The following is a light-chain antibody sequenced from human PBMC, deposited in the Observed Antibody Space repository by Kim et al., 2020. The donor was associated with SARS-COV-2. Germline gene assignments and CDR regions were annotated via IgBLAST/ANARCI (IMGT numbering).Light chain of an antibody. Sequence: AMITGEENGVDEKRDHWYQRKQGQAPVLLMYYDRARPSGIPERFSGSNSGNTATLIISRVEAGDEADYYCQVWDISSDSVVFGGGTQLTVL. V-gene: IGLV3-21*04. CDR2: YDR. CDR3: QVWDISSDSVV. J-gene: IGLJ2*01. CDR1: GVDEKR.